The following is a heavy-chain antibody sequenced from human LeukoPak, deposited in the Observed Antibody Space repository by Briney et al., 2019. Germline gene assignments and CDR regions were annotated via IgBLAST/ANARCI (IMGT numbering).Heavy chain of an antibody. CDR1: GGTFSSYA. CDR2: IIPILGIA. CDR3: ARDPGIAAGL. D-gene: IGHD6-13*01. V-gene: IGHV1-69*04. Sequence: GASVKVSCKASGGTFSSYAISWVRQAPGQGLEWMGRIIPILGIAKYEQKFQGRVTITADKSTSTAYMELSSLRSEDTAVYYCARDPGIAAGLWGQGTLVTVSS. J-gene: IGHJ4*02.